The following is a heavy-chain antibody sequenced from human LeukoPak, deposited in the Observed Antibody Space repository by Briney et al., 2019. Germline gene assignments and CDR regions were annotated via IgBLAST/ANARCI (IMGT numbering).Heavy chain of an antibody. V-gene: IGHV4-4*02. CDR1: GGSISSSNW. D-gene: IGHD3-9*01. Sequence: SETLSLTCAVSGGSISSSNWWSWVRQPPGKGLEWIGEIYHSGSTNYNPSLKSRVTISVDKSKNQFSLKLSSVTAADTAVYYCASFTYYDILTGYFGGRFDYWGQGSLVTVSS. CDR3: ASFTYYDILTGYFGGRFDY. CDR2: IYHSGST. J-gene: IGHJ4*02.